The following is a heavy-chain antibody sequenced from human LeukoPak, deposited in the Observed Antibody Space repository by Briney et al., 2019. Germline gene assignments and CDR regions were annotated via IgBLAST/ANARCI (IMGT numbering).Heavy chain of an antibody. CDR1: GGSISSSSYY. J-gene: IGHJ5*02. CDR3: ARVAMYYDSSARDWFDP. Sequence: SGTLSLTCTVSGGSISSSSYYWGWIRQPPGKGLEWIGSIYYSGSTYYNPSLKSRVTISADTSKNQFSLKLSSVTAADTAVYYCARVAMYYDSSARDWFDPWGQGTLVTVSS. V-gene: IGHV4-39*07. D-gene: IGHD3-22*01. CDR2: IYYSGST.